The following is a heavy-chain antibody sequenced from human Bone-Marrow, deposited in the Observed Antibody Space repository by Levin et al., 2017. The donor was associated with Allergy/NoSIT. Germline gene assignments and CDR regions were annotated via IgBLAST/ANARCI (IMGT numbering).Heavy chain of an antibody. CDR1: GGSISSSSYY. V-gene: IGHV4-39*07. CDR3: ARTEPDSSSWLED. J-gene: IGHJ4*02. Sequence: SQTLSLTCTVSGGSISSSSYYWGWIRQPPGKGLEWIGSIYYSGSTYYNPSLKSRVTISVDTSKNQFSLKPSSVTAADTAVYYCARTEPDSSSWLEDWGQGTLVTVSS. CDR2: IYYSGST. D-gene: IGHD6-13*01.